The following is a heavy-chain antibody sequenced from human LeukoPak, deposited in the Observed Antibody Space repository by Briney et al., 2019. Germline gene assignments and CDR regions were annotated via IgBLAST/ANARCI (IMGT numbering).Heavy chain of an antibody. V-gene: IGHV3-21*01. D-gene: IGHD5-12*01. CDR2: ISSSSSYI. CDR3: ARDLTVATIH. J-gene: IGHJ4*02. CDR1: GFTFSSYS. Sequence: GGSPRLSCAASGFTFSSYSMNWVRQAPGKGLEWVSSISSSSSYIYYADSVKGRFTISRDNAKNSLYLQMNSLRAEDTAVYYCARDLTVATIHWGQGTLVTVSS.